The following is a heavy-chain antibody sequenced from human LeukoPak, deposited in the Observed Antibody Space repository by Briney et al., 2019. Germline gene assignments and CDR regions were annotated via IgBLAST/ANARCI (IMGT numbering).Heavy chain of an antibody. V-gene: IGHV3-30*02. D-gene: IGHD1-26*01. J-gene: IGHJ4*02. Sequence: GGSLRLFCAASGFTFSSYGMHWVRQAPGKGLEWVAFIRYDGSNKFYADSVKGRFTISRDNSKNTLYLQMNSLRAEDTAVYYCAKRWIVGATSYFDYWGRGTLVTVSS. CDR3: AKRWIVGATSYFDY. CDR1: GFTFSSYG. CDR2: IRYDGSNK.